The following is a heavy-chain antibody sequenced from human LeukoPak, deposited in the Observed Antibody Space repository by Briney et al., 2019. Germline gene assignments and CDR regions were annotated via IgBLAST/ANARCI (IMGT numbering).Heavy chain of an antibody. CDR3: AKDRVNWYSHFDA. CDR2: IQYDGGKK. D-gene: IGHD2-21*02. CDR1: GFTFSSYG. J-gene: IGHJ4*01. V-gene: IGHV3-30*02. Sequence: PGGSLRLSCAASGFTFSSYGMHWIRQAPGKGLEWVAFIQYDGGKKYYADSVKGRFTISRDNSKNTLHLQMNSLRVEDTAVYYCAKDRVNWYSHFDAWGQGTPVTVSS.